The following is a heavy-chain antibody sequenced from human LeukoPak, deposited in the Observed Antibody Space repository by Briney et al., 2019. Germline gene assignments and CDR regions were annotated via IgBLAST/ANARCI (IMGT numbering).Heavy chain of an antibody. CDR1: GGSISSGDYY. CDR3: ARDNTMVRGVSDY. CDR2: IYYSGST. V-gene: IGHV4-30-4*08. J-gene: IGHJ4*02. D-gene: IGHD3-10*01. Sequence: PSQTLSLTCTVSGGSISSGDYYWSWIRQPPGKGLEWIGYIYYSGSTYYNPSLKSRVTISVDTSKDQFSLKLSSVTAADTAVYYCARDNTMVRGVSDYWGQGTLVTVSS.